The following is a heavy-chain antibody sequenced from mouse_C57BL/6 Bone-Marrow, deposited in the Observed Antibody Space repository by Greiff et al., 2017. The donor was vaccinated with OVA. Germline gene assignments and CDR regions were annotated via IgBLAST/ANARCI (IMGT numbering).Heavy chain of an antibody. J-gene: IGHJ2*01. CDR3: ARERGHYYGRAYYFDY. Sequence: EVKVVESGGGLVKPGGSLKLSCAASGFTFSSYAMSWVRQTPEKRLEWVATISDGGSYTYYPDNVKGRFTISRDNAKNNLYLQMSHLKSEDTAMYYCARERGHYYGRAYYFDYWGQGTTLTVSS. CDR1: GFTFSSYA. D-gene: IGHD1-1*01. CDR2: ISDGGSYT. V-gene: IGHV5-4*01.